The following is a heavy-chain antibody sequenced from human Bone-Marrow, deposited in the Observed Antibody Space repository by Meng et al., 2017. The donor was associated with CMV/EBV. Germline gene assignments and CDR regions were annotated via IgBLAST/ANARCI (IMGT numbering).Heavy chain of an antibody. CDR1: GFTFSSYA. Sequence: SCAASGFTFSSYAMSWVRQAPGKGLEWVSAISGSGGSTYYADSVKGRLTISRDNSKNTLYLQMNSLRAEDTAVYYCAKVNWGSPFDYWGQGTLVTVSS. CDR2: ISGSGGST. V-gene: IGHV3-23*01. CDR3: AKVNWGSPFDY. J-gene: IGHJ4*02. D-gene: IGHD7-27*01.